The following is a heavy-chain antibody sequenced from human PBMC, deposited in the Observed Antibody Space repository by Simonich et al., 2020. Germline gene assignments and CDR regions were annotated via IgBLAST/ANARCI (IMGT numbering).Heavy chain of an antibody. D-gene: IGHD3-9*01. Sequence: QVQLVESGGGVVQPGRSLRLSCAASGFTFSSDGMYWVRQAPGKGLEWVAVIWYDGSNKYYADSVKGRFTISRDNSKNTLYLQMNSLRAEDTAVYYCAREDILTGYYYYGMDVWGQGTTVTVSS. V-gene: IGHV3-33*01. CDR1: GFTFSSDG. J-gene: IGHJ6*02. CDR2: IWYDGSNK. CDR3: AREDILTGYYYYGMDV.